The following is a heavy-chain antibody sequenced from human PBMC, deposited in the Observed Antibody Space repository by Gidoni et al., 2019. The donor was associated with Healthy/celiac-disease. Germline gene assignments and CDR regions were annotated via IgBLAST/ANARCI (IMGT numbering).Heavy chain of an antibody. D-gene: IGHD3-10*01. V-gene: IGHV1-69*06. J-gene: IGHJ6*02. CDR1: GGTFSSYA. Sequence: VQLVPSGAEVKKPGSSVKVSCKASGGTFSSYAISWVRQAPGQGLEWMGGIIPIFGTANYAQKFQGRVTITADKSTSTAYMELSSLRSEDTAVYYCARVKPYGSGRVRGMDVWGQGTTVTVSS. CDR2: IIPIFGTA. CDR3: ARVKPYGSGRVRGMDV.